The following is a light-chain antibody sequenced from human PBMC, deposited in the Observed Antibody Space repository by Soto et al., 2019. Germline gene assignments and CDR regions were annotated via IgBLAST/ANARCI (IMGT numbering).Light chain of an antibody. Sequence: DIQMTQSPSTLSASVGGRVTITCRASQSVGTWVAWYQQKPGKAPKLLIYGASNLESGAPSRFSGSGSGTEFTLAITSLHPDDFATYFCQLYNRNTWSFGPGTK. CDR1: QSVGTW. J-gene: IGKJ1*01. CDR3: QLYNRNTWS. CDR2: GAS. V-gene: IGKV1-5*01.